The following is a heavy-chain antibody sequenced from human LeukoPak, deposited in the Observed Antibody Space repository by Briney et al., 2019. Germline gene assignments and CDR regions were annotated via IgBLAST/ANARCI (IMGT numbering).Heavy chain of an antibody. Sequence: ASVKVSCKVSGYTLTELSMHWVRQAPGKGLEWMGGFDPEDGETIYAQKFQGRVTMTEDTSTDTAYMELSSLRSEDTAVYYCATHDPRSGSYDAFDIWGQGTMVTVSS. CDR2: FDPEDGET. J-gene: IGHJ3*02. CDR3: ATHDPRSGSYDAFDI. CDR1: GYTLTELS. V-gene: IGHV1-24*01. D-gene: IGHD1-26*01.